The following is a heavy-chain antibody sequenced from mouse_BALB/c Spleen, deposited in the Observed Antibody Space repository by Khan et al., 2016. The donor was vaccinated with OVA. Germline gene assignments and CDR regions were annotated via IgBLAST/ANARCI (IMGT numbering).Heavy chain of an antibody. J-gene: IGHJ2*01. CDR2: INPSTGYT. CDR3: ARRGLRWDFDY. CDR1: GYTFINYW. V-gene: IGHV1-7*01. D-gene: IGHD1-1*01. Sequence: VQLQQSGAELAKPGASVKMSCKASGYTFINYWILWVKQRPGQGLEWIGYINPSTGYTEYTQNFKDKATLTADKSSSTAYMQLSSLTSEDSAVDYCARRGLRWDFDYWGKGTTLTVSS.